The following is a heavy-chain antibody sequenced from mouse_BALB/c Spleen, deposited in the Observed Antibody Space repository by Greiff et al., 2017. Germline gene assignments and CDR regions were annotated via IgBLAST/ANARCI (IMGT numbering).Heavy chain of an antibody. V-gene: IGHV5-4*02. CDR2: ISDGGSYT. Sequence: EVKLMESGGGLVKPGGSLKLSCAASGFTFSDYYMYWVRQTPEKRLEWVATISDGGSYTYYPDSVKGRFTISRDNAKNNLYLQMSSLKSEDTAMYYCARDGGGYYGSSYAMDYWGQGTSVTVSS. J-gene: IGHJ4*01. CDR1: GFTFSDYY. CDR3: ARDGGGYYGSSYAMDY. D-gene: IGHD1-1*01.